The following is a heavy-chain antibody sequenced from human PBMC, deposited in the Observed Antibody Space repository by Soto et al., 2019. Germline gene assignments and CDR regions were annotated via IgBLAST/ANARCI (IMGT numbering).Heavy chain of an antibody. CDR1: GFTFSSYS. CDR2: ISSSSSYI. V-gene: IGHV3-21*01. J-gene: IGHJ4*02. D-gene: IGHD1-20*01. CDR3: ARVRRITGNERYFDY. Sequence: GGSLRLSCAASGFTFSSYSMNWVRQAPGKGLEWVSSISSSSSYIYYAVSVKGRFTISRDNAKNSLYLQMNSLRAEDTAVYYCARVRRITGNERYFDYWGQGTLVTVPS.